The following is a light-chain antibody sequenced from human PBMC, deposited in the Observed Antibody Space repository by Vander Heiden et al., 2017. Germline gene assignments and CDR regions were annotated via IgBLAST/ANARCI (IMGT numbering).Light chain of an antibody. J-gene: IGLJ2*01. CDR1: SSDVGSYNR. CDR3: SSYTSSTTPVA. Sequence: QSALPQPPSVSGSPGQSVTISCTGTSSDVGSYNRVSWYQQPPGTAPKLMIYEVTKRPSGVPDRFSGSKSGNTASLTISGLQAEDEADYYCSSYTSSTTPVAFGGGTKLTVL. CDR2: EVT. V-gene: IGLV2-18*02.